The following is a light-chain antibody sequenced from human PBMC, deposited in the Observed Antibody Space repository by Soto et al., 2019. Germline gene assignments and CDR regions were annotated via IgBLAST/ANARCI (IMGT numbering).Light chain of an antibody. CDR3: STWDDSLDGPV. Sequence: QSVLTQPPSASGTPGQRVTISCSGGSSNIGTNAVNWYQHVPGTAPKLLIYNNDRRPSGVPDRFSASKSGTSASLAINGLQSAEEADYYCSTWDDSLDGPVFGGGTKLTVL. CDR2: NND. CDR1: SSNIGTNA. J-gene: IGLJ2*01. V-gene: IGLV1-44*01.